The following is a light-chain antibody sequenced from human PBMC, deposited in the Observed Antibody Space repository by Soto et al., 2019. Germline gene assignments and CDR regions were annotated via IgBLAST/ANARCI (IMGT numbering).Light chain of an antibody. V-gene: IGKV3-20*01. CDR2: GAS. Sequence: EIVLTQSPGTLSLSPGEGATLSCRASQSINNYYLSWYHQKPGQAPRLLIYGASNRATDIPERFSGSGSGTDFTLTISRLEPEDFAVYYCHHYGGSPPPTFGGGTKVEI. CDR1: QSINNYY. J-gene: IGKJ4*01. CDR3: HHYGGSPPPT.